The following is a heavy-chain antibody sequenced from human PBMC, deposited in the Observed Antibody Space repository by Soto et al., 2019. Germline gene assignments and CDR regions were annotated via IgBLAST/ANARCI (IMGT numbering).Heavy chain of an antibody. CDR3: ARNLCRSSSCYDGWFDP. D-gene: IGHD3-22*01. CDR2: ISASGSTI. J-gene: IGHJ5*02. CDR1: GFTFSDYY. V-gene: IGHV3-11*01. Sequence: QVQLVESGGGWVEPGGSLRLSCAASGFTFSDYYMNWIRQAPGKGLEWISFISASGSTIYYADSVKGRFTISRDNAKNSLYLQMKRRRVEDTALYYCARNLCRSSSCYDGWFDPCGQGTLVTVSS.